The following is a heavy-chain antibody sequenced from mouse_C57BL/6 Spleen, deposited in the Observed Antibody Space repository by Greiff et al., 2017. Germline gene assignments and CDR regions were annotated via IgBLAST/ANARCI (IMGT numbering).Heavy chain of an antibody. D-gene: IGHD2-4*01. CDR3: AKNRIYDYDYSYYYAMDY. CDR1: GFSLTSYG. CDR2: IWSGGST. Sequence: VKLVESGPGLVQPSQSLSITCTVSGFSLTSYGVHWVRQPPGKGLEWLGVIWSGGSTDYNAAFISRLSISKDNSKSQVFFKMNSLQADDTAIYYCAKNRIYDYDYSYYYAMDYWGQGTSVTVSS. J-gene: IGHJ4*01. V-gene: IGHV2-4*01.